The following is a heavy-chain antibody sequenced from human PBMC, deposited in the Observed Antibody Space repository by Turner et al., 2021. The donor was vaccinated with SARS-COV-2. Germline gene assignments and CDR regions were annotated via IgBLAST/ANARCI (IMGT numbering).Heavy chain of an antibody. CDR2: MYYSGTT. CDR1: GGSISSYDYY. J-gene: IGHJ4*02. V-gene: IGHV4-39*01. Sequence: QLQESGPGVVKPSETLSLTCTVSGGSISSYDYYWDWIRQPPGMGLEWIGSMYYSGTTHYNPSLRGRVTISIDTSKNQFSLKVTSVTATDTAVYYCARRRDYWGQGMLVTVSS. CDR3: ARRRDY.